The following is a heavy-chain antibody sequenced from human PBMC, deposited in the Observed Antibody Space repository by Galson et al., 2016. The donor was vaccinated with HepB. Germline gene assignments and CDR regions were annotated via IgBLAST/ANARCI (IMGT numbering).Heavy chain of an antibody. J-gene: IGHJ6*02. D-gene: IGHD2-2*01. CDR2: IWYDGSNK. CDR1: GFTFSSHG. V-gene: IGHV3-33*01. Sequence: SLRLSCAASGFTFSSHGMHWARQAPGKGLEWVADIWYDGSNKYYADSVKGRFTISRDNSKNTLYLEMNSLRAEDTAVYYCARDFNRRFGVVVPAAKRNPYGMDVWGQGTTVTVSS. CDR3: ARDFNRRFGVVVPAAKRNPYGMDV.